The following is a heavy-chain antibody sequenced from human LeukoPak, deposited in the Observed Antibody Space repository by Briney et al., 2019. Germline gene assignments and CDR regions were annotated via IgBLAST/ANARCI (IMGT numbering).Heavy chain of an antibody. J-gene: IGHJ4*02. CDR1: GFTFSSYG. CDR2: IRYDGSNK. CDR3: AKTPYSLDYFDY. V-gene: IGHV3-30*02. D-gene: IGHD6-13*01. Sequence: GGSLRLSCAASGFTFSSYGMHWVRQAPGKGLEWVAFIRYDGSNKYYADSVKGRFTISRDNSKNTLYLQMNSLRAGDTAVYYCAKTPYSLDYFDYWGQGTLVTVSS.